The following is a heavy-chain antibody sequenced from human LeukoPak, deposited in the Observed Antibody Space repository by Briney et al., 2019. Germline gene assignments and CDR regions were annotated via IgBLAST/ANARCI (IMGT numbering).Heavy chain of an antibody. D-gene: IGHD2-2*01. J-gene: IGHJ6*02. CDR1: GFTFSSYS. V-gene: IGHV3-21*01. CDR3: ARGDIVVVPAAMLGYYYGMDV. Sequence: PGGSLRLSCAASGFTFSSYSMNWVRQAPGKGLEWVSSISSSSSYIYYADSVKGRFTISRDNAKNSLYLQMNSLRAEDTAVYCCARGDIVVVPAAMLGYYYGMDVWGQGTTVTVSS. CDR2: ISSSSSYI.